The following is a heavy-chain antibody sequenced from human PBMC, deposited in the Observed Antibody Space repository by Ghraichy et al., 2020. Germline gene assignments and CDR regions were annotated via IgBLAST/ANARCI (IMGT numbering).Heavy chain of an antibody. CDR3: ARESMIGVDY. V-gene: IGHV3-30*04. J-gene: IGHJ4*02. CDR1: GFTFSSYA. CDR2: ISYDGSNK. Sequence: GGSLRLSCAASGFTFSSYAMHWVRQAPGKGLEWVAVISYDGSNKYYADSVKGRFTISRDNSKNTLYLQMNSLRAEDTAVYYCARESMIGVDYWGQGTLVTVSS. D-gene: IGHD3-22*01.